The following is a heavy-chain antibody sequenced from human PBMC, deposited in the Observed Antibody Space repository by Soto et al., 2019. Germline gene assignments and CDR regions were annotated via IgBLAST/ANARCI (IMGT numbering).Heavy chain of an antibody. V-gene: IGHV3-23*01. CDR3: TKDQRFS. J-gene: IGHJ5*02. CDR1: GFTFSNYA. Sequence: EVQLLESGGGVVQPGGSLRLSCAASGFTFSNYAMSWVRQAPGKGLQWVSSISGSGVTTYYVDSVKGRFAISRDNSRNTLYLQMSSLRVEDTAIYYCTKDQRFSWGQGALVSVSS. CDR2: ISGSGVTT.